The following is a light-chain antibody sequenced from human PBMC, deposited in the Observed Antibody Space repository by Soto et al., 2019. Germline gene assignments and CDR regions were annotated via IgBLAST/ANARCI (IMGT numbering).Light chain of an antibody. CDR1: SSNIGAGYD. V-gene: IGLV1-40*01. CDR2: GNT. CDR3: QSYDSSLSAVV. Sequence: QSVLTQPPSVSGAPGQRVTISCTGSSSNIGAGYDIHWYHQVPGTAPKLLIYGNTNRPSGVPDRISASTSGTSASLAITGLQADDEADYYCQSYDSSLSAVVFGGGTQLTVL. J-gene: IGLJ2*01.